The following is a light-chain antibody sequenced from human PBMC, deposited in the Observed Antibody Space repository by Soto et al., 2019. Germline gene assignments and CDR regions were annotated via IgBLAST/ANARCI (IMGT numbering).Light chain of an antibody. J-gene: IGKJ4*01. Sequence: DIKLTQSPSLLSASVGDRVTITCRASQGISSHLAWYQQKSGKAPKLLMYAASTLQSGVPSRFSGSGSGTEFTLTISSLQPEDFATYYCQQLNSYPLTFGGGTKVEIK. CDR1: QGISSH. CDR2: AAS. V-gene: IGKV1-9*01. CDR3: QQLNSYPLT.